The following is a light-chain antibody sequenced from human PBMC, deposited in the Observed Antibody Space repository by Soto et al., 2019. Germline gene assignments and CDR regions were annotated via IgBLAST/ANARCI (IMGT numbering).Light chain of an antibody. Sequence: QSALTQPASVSGSPGQSITISCTGTSSDVGSYNLVSWYQQHPGKAPKLMIYEVSKPPSGVSNRFSGSKSGNTASLTISGRQAEDEADYYCCSYARGLYVFGTGTKLTVL. CDR2: EVS. J-gene: IGLJ1*01. V-gene: IGLV2-23*02. CDR1: SSDVGSYNL. CDR3: CSYARGLYV.